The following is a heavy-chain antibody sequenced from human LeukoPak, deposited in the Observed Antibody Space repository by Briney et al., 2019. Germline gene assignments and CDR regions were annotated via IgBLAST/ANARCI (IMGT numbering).Heavy chain of an antibody. CDR3: ARRATGPLNWFDP. J-gene: IGHJ5*02. D-gene: IGHD3-9*01. Sequence: GESLKISCKGSGYRFTAYWIGWVRQMPGKGLEWMGIIYCGDSDTTYNPSFQGQVTISVDRSISTAYVQWNSLKASDTAMYYCARRATGPLNWFDPWGQGTLVTVSS. CDR2: IYCGDSDT. CDR1: GYRFTAYW. V-gene: IGHV5-51*01.